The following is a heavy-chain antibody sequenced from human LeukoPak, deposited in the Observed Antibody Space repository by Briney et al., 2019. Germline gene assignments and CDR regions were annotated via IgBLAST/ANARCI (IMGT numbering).Heavy chain of an antibody. J-gene: IGHJ4*02. D-gene: IGHD3-10*01. Sequence: RGSLRLSCAASGFTFSTYSMNWVRQAPGKGLEWVSFISSVSTFISYADSVKGRFTISRDNAKNSLYLQMNSLTAGDTAVYYCARVGSGNSFDYWGQGTLVTVSS. CDR2: ISSVSTFI. V-gene: IGHV3-21*01. CDR1: GFTFSTYS. CDR3: ARVGSGNSFDY.